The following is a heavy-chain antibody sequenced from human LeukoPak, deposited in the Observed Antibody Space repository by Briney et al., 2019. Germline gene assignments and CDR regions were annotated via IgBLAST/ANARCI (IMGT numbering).Heavy chain of an antibody. CDR3: AREGGTNWFDP. CDR1: GFTFSRYA. V-gene: IGHV3-48*03. J-gene: IGHJ5*02. D-gene: IGHD2-8*01. Sequence: GGSLRLSCSASGFTFSRYAMHWVRPAPGKGLEWVSHIRSSGSSTDYADSVKGRFTISRDNAKNSLYLQMNSLRAEDTAVYYCAREGGTNWFDPWGQGTLVTVSS. CDR2: IRSSGSST.